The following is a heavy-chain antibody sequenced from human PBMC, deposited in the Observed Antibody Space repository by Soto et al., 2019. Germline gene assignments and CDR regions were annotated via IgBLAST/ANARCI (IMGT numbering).Heavy chain of an antibody. CDR2: ISGSGSSA. D-gene: IGHD3-10*01. CDR3: AKGISVGGLRARRGFAF. V-gene: IGHV3-23*01. CDR1: RFSFNSYA. J-gene: IGHJ4*02. Sequence: EGPLLESGGGLVQPGGSLRLSCAVSRFSFNSYAMNWVRQAPGKGLEWVSAISGSGSSAAYAGSVKGRFTISRDHSKNILSLQMNSLRAQATAVYLCAKGISVGGLRARRGFAFWGQGPLVTVSS.